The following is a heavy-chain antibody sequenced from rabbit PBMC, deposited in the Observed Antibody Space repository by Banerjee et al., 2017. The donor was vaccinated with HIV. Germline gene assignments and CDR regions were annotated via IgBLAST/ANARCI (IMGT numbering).Heavy chain of an antibody. Sequence: QEQLEESGGDLVKPEGSLTLTCTASGFSFSNKYVMCWVRQAPGKGLEWIACIYISTAITYYASWVNGRFTISKTSSTTVTLQMTSLTAADTATYFCARDAADYGNARDLWGPGTLVTVS. CDR3: ARDAADYGNARDL. V-gene: IGHV1S45*01. J-gene: IGHJ6*01. CDR1: GFSFSNKYV. CDR2: IYISTAIT. D-gene: IGHD6-1*01.